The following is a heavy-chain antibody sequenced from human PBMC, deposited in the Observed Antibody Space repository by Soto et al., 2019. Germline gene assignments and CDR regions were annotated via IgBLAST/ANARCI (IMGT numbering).Heavy chain of an antibody. D-gene: IGHD3-3*01. J-gene: IGHJ4*02. Sequence: GGSLRLSCAPPGFTFSSYSMNWVRQAPGKGLEWVSYISSSSSTIYYADSVKGRFTISRDNAKNSLYLQMNSLRDEDTAVYYCAREMEVTIFGVVIRGGFDYWGQGTLVTVSS. CDR3: AREMEVTIFGVVIRGGFDY. CDR2: ISSSSSTI. CDR1: GFTFSSYS. V-gene: IGHV3-48*02.